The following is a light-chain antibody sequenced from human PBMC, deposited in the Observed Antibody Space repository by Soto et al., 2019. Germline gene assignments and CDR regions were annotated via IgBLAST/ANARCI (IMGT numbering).Light chain of an antibody. CDR2: GAS. Sequence: EIVMTQSPVTLSVSPGDRATLSFRASQSVGTNLAWYQQKRGQAPRLLISGASTRATGIPARFRGDRSGTECSLTVSGLQSEDSEVYYCQQYNVLPYTLGQGTKLEIK. CDR3: QQYNVLPYT. V-gene: IGKV3-15*01. J-gene: IGKJ2*01. CDR1: QSVGTN.